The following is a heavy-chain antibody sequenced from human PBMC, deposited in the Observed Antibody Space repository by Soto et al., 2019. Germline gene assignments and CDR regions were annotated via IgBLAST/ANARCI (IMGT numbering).Heavy chain of an antibody. V-gene: IGHV3-23*01. CDR2: ISGSGGST. CDR3: AKSGPYTVTTLGAYYYYYMDV. Sequence: PGGSLRLSCAASGFTFSSYAMSWVRQAPGKGLEWVSAISGSGGSTYYADSVKGRFTISRDNSKNTLYLQMNSLRAEDTAVYYYAKSGPYTVTTLGAYYYYYMDVWGKGTTVTVSS. CDR1: GFTFSSYA. J-gene: IGHJ6*03. D-gene: IGHD4-4*01.